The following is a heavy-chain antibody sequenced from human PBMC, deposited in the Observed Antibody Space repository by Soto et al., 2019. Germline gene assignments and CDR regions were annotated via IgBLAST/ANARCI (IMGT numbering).Heavy chain of an antibody. CDR2: ISGSGDYT. V-gene: IGHV3-21*01. D-gene: IGHD4-4*01. CDR1: GFTFSTYA. J-gene: IGHJ4*02. CDR3: AREGINNYNEYYFDS. Sequence: GGSLRLSCAASGFTFSTYAMNWVRQAPGKGLEWVSSISGSGDYTHYADFVRGQCTISRYNAKTSLYLQMNNLRAEDKAVYYCAREGINNYNEYYFDSWGQGTVVTVSS.